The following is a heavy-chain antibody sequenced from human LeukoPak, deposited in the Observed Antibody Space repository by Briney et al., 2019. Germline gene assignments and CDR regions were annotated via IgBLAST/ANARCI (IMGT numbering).Heavy chain of an antibody. D-gene: IGHD6-6*01. V-gene: IGHV1-69*04. CDR2: IIPILGIA. Sequence: SVKVSCKASGGTFSSYTISWVRQAPGQGLEWMGRIIPILGIANYAQKFQGRVTITADKSTSTAYLELSSLRSEDTAVYYCAREYSSSPWAFDYWGQGTLVTVSS. CDR3: AREYSSSPWAFDY. J-gene: IGHJ4*02. CDR1: GGTFSSYT.